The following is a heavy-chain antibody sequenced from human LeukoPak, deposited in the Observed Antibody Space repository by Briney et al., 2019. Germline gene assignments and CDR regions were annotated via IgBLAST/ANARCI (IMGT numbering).Heavy chain of an antibody. CDR3: ARLYKGSYPRLYYFDY. Sequence: SETLSLTCTVSGGSISSYYWRWIRQPPGKGLEWIGYIYYSGSTNYNPSLKSRVTISVDTSKNQFSLKLSSVTAADTAVYYCARLYKGSYPRLYYFDYWGQGTLVTVSS. CDR1: GGSISSYY. J-gene: IGHJ4*02. D-gene: IGHD1-26*01. V-gene: IGHV4-59*08. CDR2: IYYSGST.